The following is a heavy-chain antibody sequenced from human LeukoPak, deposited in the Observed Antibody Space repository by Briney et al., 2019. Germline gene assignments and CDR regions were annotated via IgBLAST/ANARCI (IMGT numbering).Heavy chain of an antibody. D-gene: IGHD3-10*01. CDR1: GYTFTSYG. J-gene: IGHJ5*02. CDR2: ISAYNGNT. CDR3: ARMYYYGSGSQDYWFDP. Sequence: ASVKVSCKASGYTFTSYGISWVRQAPGQGLEWMGWISAYNGNTNYAQKLQGRVTMTTDTSTSTAYMELRSLRSDDTAVYYCARMYYYGSGSQDYWFDPWGQGTLVTVSS. V-gene: IGHV1-18*01.